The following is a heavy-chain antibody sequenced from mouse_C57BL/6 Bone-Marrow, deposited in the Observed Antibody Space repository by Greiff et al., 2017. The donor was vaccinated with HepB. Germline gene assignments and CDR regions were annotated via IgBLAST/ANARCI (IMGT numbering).Heavy chain of an antibody. Sequence: EVNVVESGGDLVKPGGSLKLSCAASGFTFSSYGMSWVRQTPDKRLEWVATISSGGSYTYYPDSVKGRFTISRDNAKNTLYLQMSSLKSEDTAMYYCARHSSGYYYAMDYWGQGTSVTVSS. CDR1: GFTFSSYG. V-gene: IGHV5-6*01. D-gene: IGHD3-2*02. CDR3: ARHSSGYYYAMDY. CDR2: ISSGGSYT. J-gene: IGHJ4*01.